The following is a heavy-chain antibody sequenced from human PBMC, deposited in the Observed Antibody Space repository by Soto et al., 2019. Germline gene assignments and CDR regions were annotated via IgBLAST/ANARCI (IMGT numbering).Heavy chain of an antibody. J-gene: IGHJ5*02. CDR2: ISAYNYNT. CDR3: ARVVGALGHGFDP. Sequence: QVQLVQSGAEVKKPGASVKVACKASGYTFTSYGLSWVRQAPGQGLEWMGRISAYNYNTNYAQKLQGRVTMTTDTSTSPAYMELRSLRSDDTAVYYCARVVGALGHGFDPWVQGTLVTVSS. V-gene: IGHV1-18*01. CDR1: GYTFTSYG. D-gene: IGHD1-26*01.